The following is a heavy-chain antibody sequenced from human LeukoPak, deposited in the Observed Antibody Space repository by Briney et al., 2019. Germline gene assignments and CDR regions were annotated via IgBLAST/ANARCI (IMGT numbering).Heavy chain of an antibody. V-gene: IGHV7-4-1*02. CDR1: GYTFTSYA. CDR3: ASTSRGRGYSYGLDY. D-gene: IGHD5-18*01. Sequence: ASVKVSCKASGYTFTSYAMNWVRQAPGQGLEWMGWINTNTGNPTYAQGFTGRIVFSLDTSVSTAYLQISSLKAEDTAVYYCASTSRGRGYSYGLDYWGQGTLVTVSS. J-gene: IGHJ4*02. CDR2: INTNTGNP.